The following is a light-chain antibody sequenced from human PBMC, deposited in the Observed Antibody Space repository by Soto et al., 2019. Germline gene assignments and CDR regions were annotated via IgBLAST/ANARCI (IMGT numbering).Light chain of an antibody. V-gene: IGKV1-5*03. Sequence: DIQMTQSPSTLSASVGGRVTITGRASQSISIWLAWYQQKPGKAPKILIYKASSLESGVPSRFSGSGSGTEFTLTISSLQPDDFATYYCQQYSTYTPRTFGQGTKVDIK. CDR2: KAS. J-gene: IGKJ1*01. CDR1: QSISIW. CDR3: QQYSTYTPRT.